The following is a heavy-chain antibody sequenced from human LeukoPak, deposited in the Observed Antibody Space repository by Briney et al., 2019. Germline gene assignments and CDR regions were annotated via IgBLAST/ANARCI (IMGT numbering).Heavy chain of an antibody. D-gene: IGHD3-22*01. CDR2: IKQDGSAK. V-gene: IGHV3-7*01. Sequence: GGSLRLSCAASGFTFSTYWMTWLRQAPGKGLEWVANIKQDGSAKYYVDSLRGRFSISRDNVKNSLFLQMNSLSAEDTAVYYCARCPYVSTGYYSVPSHLDYWGQGTLVTVSS. J-gene: IGHJ4*02. CDR3: ARCPYVSTGYYSVPSHLDY. CDR1: GFTFSTYW.